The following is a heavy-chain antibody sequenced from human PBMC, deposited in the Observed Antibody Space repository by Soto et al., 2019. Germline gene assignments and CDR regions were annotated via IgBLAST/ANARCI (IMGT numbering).Heavy chain of an antibody. V-gene: IGHV1-69*01. J-gene: IGHJ1*01. CDR1: GGTFSGYA. CDR3: ARDPRSITGTTSSEDFQF. Sequence: QAHLMQSGAEVKKPGSSVKVSCKASGGTFSGYAISWVRQRPGRGLEWMGGIIPIFGITTYAEKFQGRITLAADESTGTAFMELRSLISEDTAVYYCARDPRSITGTTSSEDFQFWGPGTLVSVSS. D-gene: IGHD1-1*01. CDR2: IIPIFGIT.